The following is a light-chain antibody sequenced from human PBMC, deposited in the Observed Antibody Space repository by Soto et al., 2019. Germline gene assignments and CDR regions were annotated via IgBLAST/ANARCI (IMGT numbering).Light chain of an antibody. J-gene: IGKJ1*01. V-gene: IGKV1-5*03. CDR1: QSINTW. CDR2: DGS. CDR3: QQYKTYYRT. Sequence: DIQMTQSPSTLSASVGDRITVTCRASQSINTWLAWYQQKPGEAPKLLIYDGSTLERGVPSRFSGSGSGTEFPLTISRLQPDDFGTFYCQQYKTYYRTFGQGTKV.